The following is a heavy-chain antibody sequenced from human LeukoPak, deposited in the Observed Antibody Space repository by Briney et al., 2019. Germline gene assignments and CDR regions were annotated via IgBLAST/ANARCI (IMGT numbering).Heavy chain of an antibody. CDR1: GFALSSHR. V-gene: IGHV3-7*03. Sequence: GGSLRLSCAASGFALSSHRMTWVRQVPGRGPEWVANVNRDGSETYYLDSVKGRFTISKDNAKNSLYLQMNSLRAEDTALYHCARNNGMDVWGQGTTVIVSS. CDR2: VNRDGSET. CDR3: ARNNGMDV. J-gene: IGHJ6*02.